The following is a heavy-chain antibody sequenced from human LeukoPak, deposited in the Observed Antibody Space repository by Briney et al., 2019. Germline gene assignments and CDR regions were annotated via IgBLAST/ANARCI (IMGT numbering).Heavy chain of an antibody. CDR1: GFTFSSYE. D-gene: IGHD6-19*01. V-gene: IGHV3-48*03. CDR2: ISSSGSIV. Sequence: GGSLRLSCAASGFTFSSYEMNWVRQAPGEGLEWVSHISSSGSIVFYADPVKGRFTISRDNSKNTLYLQMNSLRAEDTAVYYCAKTALAVAGIVPVESELDYWGQGTLVTVSS. CDR3: AKTALAVAGIVPVESELDY. J-gene: IGHJ4*02.